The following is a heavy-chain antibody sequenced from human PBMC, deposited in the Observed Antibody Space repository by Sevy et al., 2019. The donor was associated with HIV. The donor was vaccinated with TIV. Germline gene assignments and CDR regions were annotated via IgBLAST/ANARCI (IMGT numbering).Heavy chain of an antibody. Sequence: SETLSLTCAVSGDSISSTHWWNWVRQPPGKGLEWIGEIYHSGSTNYNPSLRSRVVISVDTSKNQFSLKLSSVTAADTAVYYCARAGKGSGWYRYFQHWGQGTLVTVSS. J-gene: IGHJ1*01. D-gene: IGHD6-19*01. V-gene: IGHV4-4*02. CDR3: ARAGKGSGWYRYFQH. CDR2: IYHSGST. CDR1: GDSISSTHW.